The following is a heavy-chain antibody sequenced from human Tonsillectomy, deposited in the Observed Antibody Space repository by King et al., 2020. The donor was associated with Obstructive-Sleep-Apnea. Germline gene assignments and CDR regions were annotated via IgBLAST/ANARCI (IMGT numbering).Heavy chain of an antibody. CDR1: GFTFDDYT. V-gene: IGHV3-43*01. CDR2: ISWDGGST. J-gene: IGHJ6*02. CDR3: AKEPMVRAHYYYGMDV. D-gene: IGHD3-10*01. Sequence: VQLVESGGVVVQPGGSLRLSCAASGFTFDDYTMHWVRQAPGKGLEWVSLISWDGGSTYYADSVKGRFTISRDNSKNSLYLQMNSLRHEDTALYYCAKEPMVRAHYYYGMDVWGQGTTVTVSS.